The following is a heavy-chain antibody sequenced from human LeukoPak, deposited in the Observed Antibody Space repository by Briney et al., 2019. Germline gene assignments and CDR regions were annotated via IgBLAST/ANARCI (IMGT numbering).Heavy chain of an antibody. Sequence: GASVKVSCKASGGTFSSYAISWVRQAPGQGLEWMGGIIPIFGTANYAQKFQGRVTITADESTSTAYMELSSLRSEDTAVYYCARDRSVHPGLYAFDIWGQGTMVTVSS. CDR1: GGTFSSYA. J-gene: IGHJ3*02. CDR3: ARDRSVHPGLYAFDI. V-gene: IGHV1-69*13. D-gene: IGHD3-22*01. CDR2: IIPIFGTA.